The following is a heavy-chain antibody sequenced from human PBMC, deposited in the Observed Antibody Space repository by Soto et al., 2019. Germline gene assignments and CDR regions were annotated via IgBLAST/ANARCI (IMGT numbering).Heavy chain of an antibody. CDR1: GFTFSNLA. D-gene: IGHD5-12*01. CDR2: ITASGAST. CDR3: AKVFAGYLGY. J-gene: IGHJ4*02. V-gene: IGHV3-23*01. Sequence: GGSRRLSCAASGFTFSNLAMSWVRQAPGKGLEWVSAITASGASTYYADSVKGRFTLSRDNSKKTLYLQMNSLRAEDTAVYYCAKVFAGYLGYWGQGTLVTVSS.